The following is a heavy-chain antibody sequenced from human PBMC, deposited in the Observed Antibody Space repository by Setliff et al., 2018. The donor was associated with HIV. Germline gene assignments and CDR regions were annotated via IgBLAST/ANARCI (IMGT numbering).Heavy chain of an antibody. V-gene: IGHV4-34*01. CDR1: GGSFSGYY. Sequence: SETLSLTCAVYGGSFSGYYWSWIRQPPGKGLEWIGEINHSGSTNYNPSLKSRVTISVDTSKNQFSLKLSSVTAADTAVYYCARDRYTWNYGKNYMDVWGKGTTVTVS. D-gene: IGHD1-7*01. CDR2: INHSGST. J-gene: IGHJ6*03. CDR3: ARDRYTWNYGKNYMDV.